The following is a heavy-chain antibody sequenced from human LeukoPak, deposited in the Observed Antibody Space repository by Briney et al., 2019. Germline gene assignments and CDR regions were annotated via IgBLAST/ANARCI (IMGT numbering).Heavy chain of an antibody. Sequence: PGGSLRLSCAASGFTFSNYAMNWVRQAPGGGLEWVAATSYDGNNKFYADSVKGRFTISRDNSKNTLYLQANSLRAEDTAVYYCARDLDSRSGYYGPLLFDPWGQGTLVTVSS. CDR1: GFTFSNYA. CDR2: TSYDGNNK. D-gene: IGHD3-3*01. V-gene: IGHV3-30*04. J-gene: IGHJ5*02. CDR3: ARDLDSRSGYYGPLLFDP.